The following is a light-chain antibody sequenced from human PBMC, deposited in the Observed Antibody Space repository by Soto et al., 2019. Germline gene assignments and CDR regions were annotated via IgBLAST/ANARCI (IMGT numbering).Light chain of an antibody. CDR2: STN. CDR3: AAWDDGLGGFYV. CDR1: NSNIGSNY. J-gene: IGLJ1*01. Sequence: QSVLTQPPSVSEAPGLGVTISCSGSNSNIGSNYVYLYQQLPGPAPKLVIDSTNQRSSGVTCRFSAFKSGTSASLAISELRPEDEADYYCAAWDDGLGGFYVFGTGTKLTVL. V-gene: IGLV1-47*02.